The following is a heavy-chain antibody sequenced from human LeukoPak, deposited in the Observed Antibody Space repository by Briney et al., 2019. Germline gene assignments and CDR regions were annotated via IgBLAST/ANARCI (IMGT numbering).Heavy chain of an antibody. J-gene: IGHJ6*03. CDR1: GFIVTGNY. CDR3: ARVLYYYASVSYNYYMDV. CDR2: IYSGGTT. D-gene: IGHD3-10*01. Sequence: GGSLRLSCAVSGFIVTGNYMTWVRLAPGKGLEWVSTIYSGGTTFYTDSVRGRFTISRDNSKNTLYLQMDSLRAEDAAIYYCARVLYYYASVSYNYYMDVWGKGTTVTISS. V-gene: IGHV3-53*01.